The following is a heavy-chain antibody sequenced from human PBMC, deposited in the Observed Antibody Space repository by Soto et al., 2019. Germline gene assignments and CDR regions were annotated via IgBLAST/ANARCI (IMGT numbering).Heavy chain of an antibody. V-gene: IGHV3-23*01. CDR1: GFTFSSYA. D-gene: IGHD2-2*01. CDR2: ISGSGGST. CDR3: AKDRVVVVPAARGAFDI. J-gene: IGHJ3*02. Sequence: GGSLRLSCAASGFTFSSYAMSWVRQAPGKGLEWVSAISGSGGSTYYADSVKGRFTISRDNSKNTLYLQMNSLRAEDTAVYYGAKDRVVVVPAARGAFDIWGQGTMVTVSS.